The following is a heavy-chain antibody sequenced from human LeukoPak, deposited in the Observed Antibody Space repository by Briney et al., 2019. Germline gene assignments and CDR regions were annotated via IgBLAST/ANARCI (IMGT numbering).Heavy chain of an antibody. Sequence: PGGSLRLSCAASGFTFSSYSMNWVRQAPGKGLEWVSYISSSSSTIYYADSVKGRFTISRDNAKNSLYLQTNSLRAEDTAVYYCARDLTPVVAATPFDYWGQGTLVTVSS. J-gene: IGHJ4*02. CDR1: GFTFSSYS. CDR2: ISSSSSTI. V-gene: IGHV3-48*01. D-gene: IGHD2-15*01. CDR3: ARDLTPVVAATPFDY.